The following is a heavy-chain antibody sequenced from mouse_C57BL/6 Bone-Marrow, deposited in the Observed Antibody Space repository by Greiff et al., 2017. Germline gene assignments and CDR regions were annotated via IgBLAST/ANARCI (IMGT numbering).Heavy chain of an antibody. CDR1: GYTFTSYW. CDR3: ARISHYYGSSYEGFAY. Sequence: QVQLKQPGAELVRPGSSVKLSCKASGYTFTSYWMHWVKQRPIQGLEWIGNIDPSDSETHYNQKFKDKATLTVDKSSSTAYMQLSSLTSEDSEVYYCARISHYYGSSYEGFAYWGQGTLVTVSA. CDR2: IDPSDSET. D-gene: IGHD1-1*01. J-gene: IGHJ3*01. V-gene: IGHV1-52*01.